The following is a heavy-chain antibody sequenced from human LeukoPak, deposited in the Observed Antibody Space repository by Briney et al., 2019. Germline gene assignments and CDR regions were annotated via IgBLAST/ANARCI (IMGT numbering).Heavy chain of an antibody. CDR1: GFTFSSYG. J-gene: IGHJ3*02. V-gene: IGHV3-33*01. CDR3: ARTRGRYDSSGPHDAFDI. D-gene: IGHD3-22*01. Sequence: SGGSLRLSCAASGFTFSSYGMHWVRRAPGKGLEWVAVIWYDGGYKFNADSVKGRFTISRDNSKNTVYLQMNSLRAEDTAVYYCARTRGRYDSSGPHDAFDIWGQGTMVTVSS. CDR2: IWYDGGYK.